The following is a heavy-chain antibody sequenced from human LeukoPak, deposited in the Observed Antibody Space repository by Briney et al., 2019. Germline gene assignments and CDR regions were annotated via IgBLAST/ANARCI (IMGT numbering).Heavy chain of an antibody. J-gene: IGHJ3*02. D-gene: IGHD2-2*01. V-gene: IGHV1-3*01. CDR1: GYTFTSYA. CDR2: INAGNGNT. Sequence: ASVKVSCKASGYTFTSYAMHWVRQAPGQRLEWMGWINAGNGNTKYSQKFQGRVTITRDTSASTAYMELSSLRSEDTAVYYCARARGVVPRGAFDIWGQGTMVTVSS. CDR3: ARARGVVPRGAFDI.